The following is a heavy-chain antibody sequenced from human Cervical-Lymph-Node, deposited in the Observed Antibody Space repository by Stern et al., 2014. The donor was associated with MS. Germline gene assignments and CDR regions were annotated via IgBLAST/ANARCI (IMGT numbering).Heavy chain of an antibody. CDR2: IIPIFGTP. D-gene: IGHD4-17*01. J-gene: IGHJ6*02. Sequence: QVQLVQSGAEVKKPGSSGKVSCKASGGTFSTQAINWVRQAPGQGLEWVGGIIPIFGTPNFAQTVQDRVTITADESTSTAYMDLSSLRSEDTAVYYCATPSTVTVGGMDVWGQGTTVTVSS. CDR1: GGTFSTQA. CDR3: ATPSTVTVGGMDV. V-gene: IGHV1-69*01.